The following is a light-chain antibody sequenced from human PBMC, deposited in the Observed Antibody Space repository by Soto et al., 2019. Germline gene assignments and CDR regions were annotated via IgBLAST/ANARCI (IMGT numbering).Light chain of an antibody. CDR3: QEYLSAPFT. Sequence: DIQMTQSPSSLSASVGERVTITCRASQGINHYLAWYKQKPGQVPNLLIYAASSVQSGVPSRFSGSGSGTHFTLTINSLQSEDVATYYCQEYLSAPFTFGPGTKVDIK. V-gene: IGKV1-27*01. J-gene: IGKJ3*01. CDR1: QGINHY. CDR2: AAS.